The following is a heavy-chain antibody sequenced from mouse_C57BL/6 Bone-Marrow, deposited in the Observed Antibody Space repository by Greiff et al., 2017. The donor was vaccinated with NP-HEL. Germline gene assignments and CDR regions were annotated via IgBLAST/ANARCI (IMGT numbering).Heavy chain of an antibody. D-gene: IGHD4-1*01. Sequence: QVQLQQPGAELVKPGASVKMSCKASGYTFTSYWITWVKQRPGQGLEWIGDIYPGSGSTNYNEKFKSKATLTVDTSSSTAYMQLSSLTSEDSAVYYCARGDNWDWYFDVWGTGTTVTVSS. CDR3: ARGDNWDWYFDV. V-gene: IGHV1-55*01. CDR1: GYTFTSYW. CDR2: IYPGSGST. J-gene: IGHJ1*03.